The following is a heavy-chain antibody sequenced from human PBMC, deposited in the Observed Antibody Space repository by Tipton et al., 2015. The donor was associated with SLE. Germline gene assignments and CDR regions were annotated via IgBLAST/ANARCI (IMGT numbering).Heavy chain of an antibody. CDR2: IWDDGSNE. J-gene: IGHJ4*02. CDR1: GFTFDDYA. CDR3: AKDVGDTGLADY. D-gene: IGHD5-18*01. V-gene: IGHV3-30*18. Sequence: RSLRLSCAASGFTFDDYAMHWVRQAPGKGLEWVALIWDDGSNEYYADSVKGRFTISRDNSRNTLYLQMSSLRAEDTAVYYCAKDVGDTGLADYWGQGTLVTVSS.